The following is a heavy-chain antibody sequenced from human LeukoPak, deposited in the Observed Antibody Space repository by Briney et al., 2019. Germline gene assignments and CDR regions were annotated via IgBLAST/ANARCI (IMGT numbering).Heavy chain of an antibody. V-gene: IGHV4-30-4*01. CDR1: GGSISSGDYY. CDR3: ARRNMLEYCSGGSCYPDYYYGMDV. J-gene: IGHJ6*04. D-gene: IGHD2-15*01. CDR2: IYYSGST. Sequence: SETLSLTCTVSGGSISSGDYYWSWIRQPPGKGLEWIGYIYYSGSTYYNPSLKSRVTISVDTSKNQFSLKLSSVTAADTAVYYCARRNMLEYCSGGSCYPDYYYGMDVWGEGTTVTVSS.